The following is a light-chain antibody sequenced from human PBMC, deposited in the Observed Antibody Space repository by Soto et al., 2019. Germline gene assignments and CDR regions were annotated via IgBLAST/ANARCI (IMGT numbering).Light chain of an antibody. CDR3: SSYTSSSTWV. CDR2: EVT. Sequence: QSALTQPASVSGSPGQSITISCTGTSSDVGIYNYVSWYQQHPGKAPQLMIYEVTNRPSGVSNRFSGSKSGNTASLTISGLQAEDEADYYCSSYTSSSTWVFGGGTKVPS. V-gene: IGLV2-14*01. CDR1: SSDVGIYNY. J-gene: IGLJ3*02.